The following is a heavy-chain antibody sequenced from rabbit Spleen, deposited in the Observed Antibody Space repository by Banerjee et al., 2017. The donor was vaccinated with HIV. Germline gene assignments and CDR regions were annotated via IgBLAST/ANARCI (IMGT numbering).Heavy chain of an antibody. Sequence: QLKESGGGLVQPGGSLKLSCKASGFSFSNKAVMCWVRQAPGKGLEWIGYIDPIFGITYYANWVNGRFTISSHNAQNTLYLQLHSLTAADTATYFCVRGASGSGYYSLWGQGTLVTVS. CDR1: GFSFSNKA. D-gene: IGHD1-1*01. CDR2: IDPIFGIT. V-gene: IGHV1S7*01. CDR3: VRGASGSGYYSL. J-gene: IGHJ4*01.